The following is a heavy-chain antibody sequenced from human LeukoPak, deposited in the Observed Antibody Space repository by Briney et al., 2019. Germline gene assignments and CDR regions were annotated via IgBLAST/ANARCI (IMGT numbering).Heavy chain of an antibody. J-gene: IGHJ6*03. CDR1: GGSFSGYY. V-gene: IGHV4-34*01. CDR3: ARGAMVRGVIKRGYYYYMDV. D-gene: IGHD3-10*01. CDR2: INHSGGT. Sequence: SETLSLTCAVYGGSFSGYYWSWIRQPPGKGLEWIGEINHSGGTNYSPSLKSRVTISVDTSKNQFSLKLSSVTAADTAVYYCARGAMVRGVIKRGYYYYMDVWGKGTTVTVSS.